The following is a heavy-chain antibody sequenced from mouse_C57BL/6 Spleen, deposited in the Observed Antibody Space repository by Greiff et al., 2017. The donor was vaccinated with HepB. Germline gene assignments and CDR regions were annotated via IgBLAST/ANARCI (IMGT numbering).Heavy chain of an antibody. CDR3: ARLFITTVVATYDY. J-gene: IGHJ2*01. CDR2: IDPNSGGT. D-gene: IGHD1-1*01. Sequence: VQLQQPGAELVKPGASVKLSCKASGYTFTSYWMHWVKQGPGRGLEWIGRIDPNSGGTKYNEKFKSKATLTVDKPSSTAYMQLSSLTSEDSAVYYCARLFITTVVATYDYWGQGTTLTVSS. CDR1: GYTFTSYW. V-gene: IGHV1-72*01.